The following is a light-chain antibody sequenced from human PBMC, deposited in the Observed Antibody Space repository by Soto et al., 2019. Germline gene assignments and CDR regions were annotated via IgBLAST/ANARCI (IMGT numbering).Light chain of an antibody. Sequence: DIQMTQSPSSLSASVGDRVTITCRASQGIRDDLAWFQQKPGTAPKRLIYAASSLQSGVPSRFSGSGSGTEFTLTISSLQPDDFATYYCQQANSFPITFGQGTRLEIK. CDR3: QQANSFPIT. V-gene: IGKV1-17*01. J-gene: IGKJ5*01. CDR1: QGIRDD. CDR2: AAS.